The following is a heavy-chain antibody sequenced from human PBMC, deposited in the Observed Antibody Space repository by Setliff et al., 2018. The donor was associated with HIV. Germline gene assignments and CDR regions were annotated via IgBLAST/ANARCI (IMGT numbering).Heavy chain of an antibody. J-gene: IGHJ4*02. CDR2: VKPDGSSK. CDR3: VRWGLPYGIDA. Sequence: GGSLRLSCAASGFTFSTFWMGWVRQAPGKGREWVAHVKPDGSSKKYVDSVKGRFTISRDNAKDSLYLQMHSLRAEDTAVYYCVRWGLPYGIDAWGQGTLVTVSS. V-gene: IGHV3-7*01. D-gene: IGHD3-16*01. CDR1: GFTFSTFW.